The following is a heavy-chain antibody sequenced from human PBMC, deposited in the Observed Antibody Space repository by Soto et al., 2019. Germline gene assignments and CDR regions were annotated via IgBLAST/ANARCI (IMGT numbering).Heavy chain of an antibody. CDR1: GFIFENFG. Sequence: GGSLRLACAASGFIFENFGMSWVRQAPGKGLEWISSISGSGFKKYYADSVKGRFTISRDNSKSTVYLELNNLSAEDTAVYHCAKNQGVELVPLATVDWFDPWGQGSVVTVSS. CDR2: ISGSGFKK. V-gene: IGHV3-23*01. J-gene: IGHJ5*02. CDR3: AKNQGVELVPLATVDWFDP. D-gene: IGHD1-26*01.